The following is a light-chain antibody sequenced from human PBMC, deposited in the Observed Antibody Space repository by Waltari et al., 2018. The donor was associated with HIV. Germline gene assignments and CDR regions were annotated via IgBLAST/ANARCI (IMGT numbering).Light chain of an antibody. V-gene: IGLV2-11*01. CDR1: SSDVGGYNS. Sequence: QSALTQPRSVSGSPGQSVTLSCTGPSSDVGGYNSVSGYQQHPGKAPKLLIYEVSKWPSGVPDRFSGSKSGNTVSLTISGLRADDEADYYCCSYGGTYNVFGTGTKVTIL. CDR3: CSYGGTYNV. CDR2: EVS. J-gene: IGLJ1*01.